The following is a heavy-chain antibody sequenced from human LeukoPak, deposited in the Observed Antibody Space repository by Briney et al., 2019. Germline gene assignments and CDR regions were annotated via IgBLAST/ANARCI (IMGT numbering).Heavy chain of an antibody. CDR3: ARDRALGSGKYYFDF. D-gene: IGHD3-16*01. J-gene: IGHJ4*02. CDR2: IDYSGYT. Sequence: SETLSLTCTVSGGSISSYYWSWIRQPPGKGLEWIGYIDYSGYTNYNPSLKSRVTISVDTSTNQFSLKLNSVTAADTAVYYCARDRALGSGKYYFDFWGQGTPVTVSS. V-gene: IGHV4-59*13. CDR1: GGSISSYY.